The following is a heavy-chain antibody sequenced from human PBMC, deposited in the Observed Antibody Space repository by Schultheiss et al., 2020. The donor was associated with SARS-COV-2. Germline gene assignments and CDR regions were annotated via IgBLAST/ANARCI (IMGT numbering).Heavy chain of an antibody. CDR3: ARGLYCSGGSCYSAYYYGMDV. J-gene: IGHJ6*02. V-gene: IGHV4-59*12. D-gene: IGHD2-15*01. CDR2: IYYSGST. Sequence: SETLSLTCTVSGGSFSNYYWSWIRQPPGKRLEWIGSIYYSGSTYYNPSLKSRVTISVDTSKNQFSLKLSSVTAADTAVYYCARGLYCSGGSCYSAYYYGMDVWGQGTTVTVSS. CDR1: GGSFSNYY.